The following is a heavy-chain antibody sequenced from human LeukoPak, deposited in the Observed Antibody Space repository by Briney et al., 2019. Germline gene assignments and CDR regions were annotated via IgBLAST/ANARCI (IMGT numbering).Heavy chain of an antibody. CDR1: GGSISSYY. Sequence: SETLSLTCTVSGGSISSYYWSWIRQPPGKGLEWIGYIYYSGSTNYNPSLKSRVTISVDTSKNQFSLKLSSVTAADTAVYYCARARYFDWLLDFDYWGPGTLVTVSS. CDR2: IYYSGST. J-gene: IGHJ4*02. V-gene: IGHV4-59*01. D-gene: IGHD3-9*01. CDR3: ARARYFDWLLDFDY.